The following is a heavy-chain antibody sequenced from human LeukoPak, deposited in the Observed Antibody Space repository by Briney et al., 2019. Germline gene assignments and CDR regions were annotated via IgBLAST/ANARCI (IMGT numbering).Heavy chain of an antibody. D-gene: IGHD4-23*01. J-gene: IGHJ4*02. Sequence: GGSLRLPCAASGFTFSSYSMNWVRQAPGKGLEWVSSISSSSSYIYYADSVKGRFTISRDNAKNSLYLQMNSLRAEDTAVYYCASRRTPYGGNSLDYWGQGTLVTVSS. CDR1: GFTFSSYS. CDR3: ASRRTPYGGNSLDY. CDR2: ISSSSSYI. V-gene: IGHV3-21*01.